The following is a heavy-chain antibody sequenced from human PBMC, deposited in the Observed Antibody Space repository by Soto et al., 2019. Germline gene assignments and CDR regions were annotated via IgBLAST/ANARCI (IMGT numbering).Heavy chain of an antibody. D-gene: IGHD4-4*01. CDR1: GGSISSGGYS. J-gene: IGHJ3*02. Sequence: PSETLSLTCAVSGGSISSGGYSWSWIRQPPGKGLEWIGYIYYSGSTYYNPSLKSRVTISVDRSKNQFSLKLSSVTAADTAVYYCATMTTLTTSAFDIWGQGTMVTVSS. CDR3: ATMTTLTTSAFDI. CDR2: IYYSGST. V-gene: IGHV4-30-2*01.